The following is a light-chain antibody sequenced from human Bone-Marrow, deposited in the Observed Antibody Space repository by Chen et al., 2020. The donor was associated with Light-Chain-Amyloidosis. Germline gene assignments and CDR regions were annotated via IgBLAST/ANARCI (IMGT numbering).Light chain of an antibody. CDR1: SGINVATYN. J-gene: IGLJ3*02. CDR2: YKSDSDK. CDR3: MIWYNTAWV. V-gene: IGLV5-45*01. Sequence: QAVLTQPASLSASPGASASLTCTLRSGINVATYNIYWYQQQPGSPPQYRLRYKSDSDKRQGSGVPSRFSGSKAASANAGILLISGLQSEDEADYYCMIWYNTAWVFGGGTKLTVL.